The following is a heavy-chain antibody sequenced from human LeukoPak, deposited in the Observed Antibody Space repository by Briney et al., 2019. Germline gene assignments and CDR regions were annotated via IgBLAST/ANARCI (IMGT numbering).Heavy chain of an antibody. Sequence: PGGSLSLSCADSGFTFSSYWMHWVRQAPGKGLVWVSRINSDGGITTYADSVKGRFTISRDNAKNTLYLQMNSLRAEDTAVYYCAGGISATGGGWGQGTMVTVSS. J-gene: IGHJ3*01. CDR2: INSDGGIT. V-gene: IGHV3-74*01. D-gene: IGHD6-13*01. CDR1: GFTFSSYW. CDR3: AGGISATGGG.